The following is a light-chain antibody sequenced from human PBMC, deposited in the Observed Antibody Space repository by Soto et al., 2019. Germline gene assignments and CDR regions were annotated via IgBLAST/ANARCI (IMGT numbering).Light chain of an antibody. CDR1: SSDVGSYNI. V-gene: IGLV2-23*02. Sequence: QSALTQPASVSGSPGQSITISCTGTSSDVGSYNIVSWFQRHPGKAPKLIIYEVNKRPSGVSDRFSGSKSGNTASLTISGLQAEDEAEYYCCSFAGRITFVLFGGGTKLPS. CDR3: CSFAGRITFVL. J-gene: IGLJ2*01. CDR2: EVN.